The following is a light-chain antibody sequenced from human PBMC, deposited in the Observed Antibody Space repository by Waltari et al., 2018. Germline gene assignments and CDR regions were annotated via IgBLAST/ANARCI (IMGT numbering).Light chain of an antibody. CDR3: CSYAGSSTLE. CDR2: EVS. J-gene: IGLJ2*01. CDR1: SSDVGNYNL. Sequence: QSALTQPASVSGSPGQSITISCTGTSSDVGNYNLVSWYQHHPGKAPKLMIYEVSKRPSGVSNRFSGSKSGNTASLTISGLQAEDEADYYCCSYAGSSTLEFGGGTKLTVL. V-gene: IGLV2-23*02.